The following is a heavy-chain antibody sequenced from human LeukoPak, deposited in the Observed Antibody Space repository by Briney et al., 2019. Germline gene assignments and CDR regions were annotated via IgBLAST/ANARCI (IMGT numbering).Heavy chain of an antibody. CDR1: GGSISSSSYY. Sequence: PSETLSLTCTVSGGSISSSSYYWGWIRQPPGTGLEWIGSIYYSGSTYYNPSLKSRVTISVDTSKNQFSLKLSPVTAADTAVYYCARDGGSGTLTYWGQGTLVTVSS. CDR3: ARDGGSGTLTY. J-gene: IGHJ4*02. D-gene: IGHD1-1*01. V-gene: IGHV4-39*07. CDR2: IYYSGST.